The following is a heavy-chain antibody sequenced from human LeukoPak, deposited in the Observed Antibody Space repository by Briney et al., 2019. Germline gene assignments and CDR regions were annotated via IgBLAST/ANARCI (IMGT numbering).Heavy chain of an antibody. V-gene: IGHV1-18*01. CDR1: GYTFTSYG. CDR3: ARSEGIAVAGTVGFADY. Sequence: ASVKVSCKASGYTFTSYGISWVRQAPGQGLEWMGWTSAYNGSTNYAQKLQGRVTMTTDTSTSTAYMELRSLRSDDTAVYYCARSEGIAVAGTVGFADYWGQGTLVTVSS. J-gene: IGHJ4*02. D-gene: IGHD6-19*01. CDR2: TSAYNGST.